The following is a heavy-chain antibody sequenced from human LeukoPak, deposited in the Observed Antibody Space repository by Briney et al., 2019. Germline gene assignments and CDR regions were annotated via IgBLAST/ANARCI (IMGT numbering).Heavy chain of an antibody. J-gene: IGHJ4*02. CDR1: GFTFSSYS. Sequence: GGSLRLSCAASGFTFSSYSMNWVRQAPGKGLEWVSGISGSGVSTYYADSVKGRFTISRDNSKNTLYLQMNSLRAEDTAVYYCAKMRGTYLVSPYYFDYWGQGTLVTVSS. CDR3: AKMRGTYLVSPYYFDY. D-gene: IGHD3-9*01. CDR2: ISGSGVST. V-gene: IGHV3-23*01.